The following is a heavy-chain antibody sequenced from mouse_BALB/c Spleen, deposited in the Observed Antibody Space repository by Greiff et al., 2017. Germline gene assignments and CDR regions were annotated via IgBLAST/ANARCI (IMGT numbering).Heavy chain of an antibody. D-gene: IGHD2-1*01. CDR1: GYTFSSYW. J-gene: IGHJ4*01. Sequence: QVQLQQSGAELMKPGASVKISCKATGYTFSSYWIEWVKQRPGHGLEWIGEILPGSGSTNYNEKFKGKATFTADTSSNTAYMQLSSLTSEDSAVYYCARRGVYGNYYAMDYWGQGTSVTVSS. CDR2: ILPGSGST. V-gene: IGHV1-9*01. CDR3: ARRGVYGNYYAMDY.